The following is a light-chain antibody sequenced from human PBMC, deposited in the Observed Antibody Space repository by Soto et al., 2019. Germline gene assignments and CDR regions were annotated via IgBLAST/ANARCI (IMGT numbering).Light chain of an antibody. J-gene: IGKJ5*01. Sequence: EVVLTQSPGTLSLSPGERATLSCRASQRVSSGYLAWYQQKPGQAPRLLIYGASSRATGIPDRFSGRGSGTDFTLTISRLEPEDFAVYYCQQSGSSPPSSTFGQGTRLEIK. V-gene: IGKV3-20*01. CDR2: GAS. CDR1: QRVSSGY. CDR3: QQSGSSPPSST.